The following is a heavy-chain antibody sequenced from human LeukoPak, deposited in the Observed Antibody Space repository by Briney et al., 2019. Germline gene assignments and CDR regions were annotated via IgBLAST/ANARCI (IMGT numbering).Heavy chain of an antibody. Sequence: ASLKVSCKASGYSFITYGISWVRQASGQGLEWMGWISAYNGDTNYAQKLQGRVTMTTDTSTSTAYMELRSLRSDDTAVYYCASVAVAAHAYYFDYWGQGTLVTVSS. CDR3: ASVAVAAHAYYFDY. CDR1: GYSFITYG. J-gene: IGHJ4*02. D-gene: IGHD6-19*01. CDR2: ISAYNGDT. V-gene: IGHV1-18*01.